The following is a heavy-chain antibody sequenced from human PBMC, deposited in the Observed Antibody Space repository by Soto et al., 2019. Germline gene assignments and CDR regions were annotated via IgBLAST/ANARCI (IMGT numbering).Heavy chain of an antibody. D-gene: IGHD6-13*01. Sequence: QVQLVQSGAEVRKPGSSVKVSCKASGGTFSRHAISWVRQAPGQGLEWMGGIIPIFGTANHAQKFQGRVTIIADESTSTVYMELSSLRSEDTAMYYCAKDMAAAAGDNWFDPWGQGTLVTVSS. CDR2: IIPIFGTA. CDR1: GGTFSRHA. CDR3: AKDMAAAAGDNWFDP. J-gene: IGHJ5*02. V-gene: IGHV1-69*01.